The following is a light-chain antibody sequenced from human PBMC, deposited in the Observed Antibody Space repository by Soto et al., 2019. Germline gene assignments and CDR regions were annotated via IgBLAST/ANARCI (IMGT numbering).Light chain of an antibody. V-gene: IGLV1-40*01. CDR3: QSYDSSLTTFV. J-gene: IGLJ1*01. Sequence: QSVLTQPPSVAGARGQRAAMSWTGSSANIGAEYDVHCYQQLPGTAPKRLIYGDNNRPSGVPDRFSGSKSGTSASLAITGLQPEDEADYYCQSYDSSLTTFVFGTGTKVTVL. CDR2: GDN. CDR1: SANIGAEYD.